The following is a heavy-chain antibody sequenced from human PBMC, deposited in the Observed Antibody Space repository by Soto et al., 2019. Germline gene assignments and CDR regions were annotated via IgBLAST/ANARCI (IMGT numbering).Heavy chain of an antibody. CDR3: AKDRQGYCISSSCYYFH. D-gene: IGHD2-2*01. V-gene: IGHV3-30*18. CDR1: GFTFNTYG. CDR2: ISYDGSKT. J-gene: IGHJ1*01. Sequence: QVQLVESGGGVVQPGRSLSLSCAASGFTFNTYGMHWVRQAPGKGLEWVAIISYDGSKTNYADSVKGRFTVSRDNSKNTLYLQMNSLRAEDTAVYYCAKDRQGYCISSSCYYFHWGQGTLVTVSS.